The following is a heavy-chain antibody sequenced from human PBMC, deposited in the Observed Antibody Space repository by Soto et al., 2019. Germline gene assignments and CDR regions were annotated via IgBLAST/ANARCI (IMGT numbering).Heavy chain of an antibody. CDR1: GGTFSSYT. Sequence: QVQLVQSGAEVKKPGSSVKVSCKASGGTFSSYTISWVRQAPGQGLEWMGRIIPILGIANYAQKFQGRVTITADKSTSTAYMELSSLRSEDTAVYYCARDRGERNSHDAFDIWGQGTMVTVSS. V-gene: IGHV1-69*08. CDR3: ARDRGERNSHDAFDI. D-gene: IGHD3-10*01. J-gene: IGHJ3*02. CDR2: IIPILGIA.